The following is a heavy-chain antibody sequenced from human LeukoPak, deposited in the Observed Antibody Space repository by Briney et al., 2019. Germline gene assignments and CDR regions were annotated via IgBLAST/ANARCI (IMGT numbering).Heavy chain of an antibody. D-gene: IGHD3-22*01. V-gene: IGHV3-30*14. CDR3: ARAAYDSSGRTAEHDF. Sequence: GGSLRLSCAASGFTFSSYAIHWVRQAPGKGLEWVALISYDGIKKYYAGSVKGRFTISRDNSKNMIYLQMNSLRAEDTAVYYCARAAYDSSGRTAEHDFWGQGALVTVSS. CDR2: ISYDGIKK. J-gene: IGHJ4*02. CDR1: GFTFSSYA.